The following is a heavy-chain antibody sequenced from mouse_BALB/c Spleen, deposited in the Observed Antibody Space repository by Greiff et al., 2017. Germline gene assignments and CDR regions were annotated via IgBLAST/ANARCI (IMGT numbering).Heavy chain of an antibody. CDR1: GYSFTGYF. Sequence: VHLKQPGPELVKPGASVKIPCKAPGYSFTGYFMNWVKQSHGKSLEWIGRINPYNGDTFYNQKFKGKATLTVDKSSSTAHMELLSLTSEDSAVYYCGRSDYGSFAYWGQGTLVTVSA. CDR2: INPYNGDT. V-gene: IGHV1-37*01. J-gene: IGHJ3*01. CDR3: GRSDYGSFAY. D-gene: IGHD1-1*01.